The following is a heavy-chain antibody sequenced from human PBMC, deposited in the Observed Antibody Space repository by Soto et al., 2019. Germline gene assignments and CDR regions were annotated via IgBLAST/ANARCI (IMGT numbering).Heavy chain of an antibody. Sequence: PSETLSLTCTVSGGSINSGNYYWSWIRQHPGKGLEWIGYMYYSGRTYYNPSLKSRATISIHTSKNQFSLNLNSVRAADTAVYYCARDLWGYCGTDCYPLDVWGQGTTVTVSS. D-gene: IGHD2-21*02. V-gene: IGHV4-31*03. CDR2: MYYSGRT. CDR3: ARDLWGYCGTDCYPLDV. J-gene: IGHJ6*02. CDR1: GGSINSGNYY.